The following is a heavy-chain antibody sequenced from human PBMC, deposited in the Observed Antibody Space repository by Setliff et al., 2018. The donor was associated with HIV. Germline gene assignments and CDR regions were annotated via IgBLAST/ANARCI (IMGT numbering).Heavy chain of an antibody. CDR2: IWPSGTS. CDR1: GDSITGSFY. V-gene: IGHV4-38-2*01. J-gene: IGHJ4*02. Sequence: SETLSLTCGVSGDSITGSFYWAWIRQPPGKGLEWIANIYPSGSIWPSGTSNYSPSLMRRATISADTSKNQFSLRLSSVTAADTALYFCTRAQIAAPRPFDYWGQGTLVTVSS. CDR3: TRAQIAAPRPFDY. D-gene: IGHD2-21*01.